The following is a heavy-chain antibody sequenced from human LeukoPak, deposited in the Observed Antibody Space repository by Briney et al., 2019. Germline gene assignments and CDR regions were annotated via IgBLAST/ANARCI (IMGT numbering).Heavy chain of an antibody. CDR1: GYTFTSYG. D-gene: IGHD3-16*02. CDR3: ARDPYDYVWGSYRSFDY. J-gene: IGHJ4*02. CDR2: ISAYNGNT. V-gene: IGHV1-18*01. Sequence: ASVKVSCKASGYTFTSYGISWVRQAPGQGLEWMGWISAYNGNTNYAQKIQGIGTMTTDTSTSTAYMELRSLRSDDTDVYYCARDPYDYVWGSYRSFDYWGQGTLVTVSS.